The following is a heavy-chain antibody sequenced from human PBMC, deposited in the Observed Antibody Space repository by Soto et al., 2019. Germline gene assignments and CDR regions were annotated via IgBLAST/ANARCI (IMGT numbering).Heavy chain of an antibody. CDR2: IWYDGSNK. Sequence: QVQLVESGGGVVQPGRSLRLSCAASGFTFSSYGMHWVRQAPGKGLEWVAVIWYDGSNKYYADSVKGRFTISRDNSKNTLYRQMNSLRAEDTAVYYCARDGYNYGGMDVWGQGTTVTVSS. V-gene: IGHV3-33*01. D-gene: IGHD5-12*01. CDR1: GFTFSSYG. J-gene: IGHJ6*02. CDR3: ARDGYNYGGMDV.